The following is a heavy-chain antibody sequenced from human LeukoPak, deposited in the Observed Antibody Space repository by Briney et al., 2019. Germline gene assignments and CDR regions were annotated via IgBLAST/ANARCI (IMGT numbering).Heavy chain of an antibody. CDR1: GYRFTNYW. CDR3: ATLILRAAPYYLDY. D-gene: IGHD3-16*01. J-gene: IGHJ4*02. CDR2: IDPSDSYT. Sequence: GESLKISCKGSGYRFTNYWISWVRQMPGEGLEWMGRIDPSDSYTDYSPSFQGHVTFSADKSITTAYLQWSSLKASDTAMYYCATLILRAAPYYLDYWGQGTLVTVSS. V-gene: IGHV5-10-1*01.